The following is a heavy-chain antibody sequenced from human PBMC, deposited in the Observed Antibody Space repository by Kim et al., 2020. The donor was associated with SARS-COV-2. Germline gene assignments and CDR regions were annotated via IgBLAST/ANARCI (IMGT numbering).Heavy chain of an antibody. CDR1: GFTLNSNV. D-gene: IGHD3-10*01. CDR2: IRGRGDGT. V-gene: IGHV3-23*01. CDR3: AKLKTMLQGVNYFDS. Sequence: GGSLRLSCATSGFTLNSNVMAWVRQAPGKGLNWVSAIRGRGDGTFYADSVKGRFTISRDISENTLYLQMNSLRVEDMAIYYCAKLKTMLQGVNYFDSWGQGTLVAVSS. J-gene: IGHJ5*01.